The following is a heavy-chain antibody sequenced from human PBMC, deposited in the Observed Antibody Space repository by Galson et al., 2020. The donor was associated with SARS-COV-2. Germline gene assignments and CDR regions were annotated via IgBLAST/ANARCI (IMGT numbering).Heavy chain of an antibody. V-gene: IGHV1-18*01. CDR3: VRDLRSWNYYYHGMNV. CDR1: GYTFTAYG. D-gene: IGHD1-1*01. Sequence: GESLKISCKASGYTFTAYGISWVRQAPGQGLEWMGWISGYNGETNFAQKFQDRVTMTTDISRTTAYLEMRSLRSDDTAVYYCVRDLRSWNYYYHGMNVWGQGTTVTVFS. CDR2: ISGYNGET. J-gene: IGHJ6*02.